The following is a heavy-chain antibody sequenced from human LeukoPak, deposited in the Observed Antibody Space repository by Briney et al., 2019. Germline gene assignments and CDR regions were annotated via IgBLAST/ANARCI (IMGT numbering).Heavy chain of an antibody. CDR2: IYYSGST. D-gene: IGHD4-17*01. Sequence: KPSETLSLTCTVSGGSISSYYWSWIRQPPGRGLEWIGYIYYSGSTNYNPSLKSRVTISVDTSKNQFSLKLSSVTAADTAVYYCARGRTVTTGGHAFDIWGQGTMVTVSS. V-gene: IGHV4-59*01. CDR3: ARGRTVTTGGHAFDI. J-gene: IGHJ3*02. CDR1: GGSISSYY.